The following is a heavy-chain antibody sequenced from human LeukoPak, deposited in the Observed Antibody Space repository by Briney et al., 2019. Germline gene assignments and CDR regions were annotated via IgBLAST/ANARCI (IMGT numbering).Heavy chain of an antibody. Sequence: GGSLRLSCAASGFTFSSYAMSWVRQAPGKGLEWVSAISGSGGSTYYADSVKGRFTISRDNSKNTLYLQMNSLRAEDTAVYYFAKGPPAVRGVINPFDYWGQGTLVTVSS. J-gene: IGHJ4*02. V-gene: IGHV3-23*01. D-gene: IGHD3-10*01. CDR2: ISGSGGST. CDR3: AKGPPAVRGVINPFDY. CDR1: GFTFSSYA.